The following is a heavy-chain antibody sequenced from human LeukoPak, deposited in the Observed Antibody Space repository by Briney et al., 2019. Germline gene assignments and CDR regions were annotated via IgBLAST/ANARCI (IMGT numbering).Heavy chain of an antibody. CDR1: GGSISSYY. J-gene: IGHJ4*02. D-gene: IGHD2-2*01. Sequence: SETLSLTCTVSGGSISSYYWSWLRQPAGKGLEWIGRIYTSESTNYNPSLKSRVTISVDTSKNQFSLKLSPVTAADTAVYYCARAGRYCTSTSCYLLDYWGQGTLVTVSS. CDR3: ARAGRYCTSTSCYLLDY. V-gene: IGHV4-4*07. CDR2: IYTSEST.